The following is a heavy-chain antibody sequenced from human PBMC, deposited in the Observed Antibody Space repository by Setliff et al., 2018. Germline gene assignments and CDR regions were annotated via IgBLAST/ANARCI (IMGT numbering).Heavy chain of an antibody. CDR1: GFTFSSYS. V-gene: IGHV3-21*03. CDR3: APCHSTSWPGVDH. J-gene: IGHJ4*02. Sequence: NPGGSLRLSCAASGFTFSSYSLNWVRQAPGKGLEWVSSISGDSRSIYYADSVKGRFTISRDNSKNTLYLQMNSLRSDDTAVYYCAPCHSTSWPGVDHLGQGTLVTVSS. D-gene: IGHD6-13*01. CDR2: ISGDSRSI.